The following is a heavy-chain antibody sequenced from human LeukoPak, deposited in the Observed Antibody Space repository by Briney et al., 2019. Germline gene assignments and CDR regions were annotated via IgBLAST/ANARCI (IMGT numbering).Heavy chain of an antibody. CDR3: ARGFYYDSSGYYYYFDY. V-gene: IGHV1-69*13. CDR2: IIPIFGTA. CDR1: GGTFSSYA. J-gene: IGHJ4*02. Sequence: GASVKVSCKASGGTFSSYAISWVRQAPGQGLEWMGGIIPIFGTANYAQKFQGRVTITADESMSTDYMELSSPRSEDTAVYYCARGFYYDSSGYYYYFDYWGQGTLVTVSS. D-gene: IGHD3-22*01.